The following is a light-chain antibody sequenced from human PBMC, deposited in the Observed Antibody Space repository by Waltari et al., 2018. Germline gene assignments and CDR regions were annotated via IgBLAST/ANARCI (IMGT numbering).Light chain of an antibody. CDR1: TGPVTRGHY. J-gene: IGLJ2*01. Sequence: QAVVTQEPSLTVSPGGTVTLTCGSSTGPVTRGHYPSWFQQKSGQAPRTLISDTSNKHSWTPARFSGSLLGGKAALTLSGAQPEDEADYYCLLSYSGARVFGGGTKLTVL. V-gene: IGLV7-46*01. CDR3: LLSYSGARV. CDR2: DTS.